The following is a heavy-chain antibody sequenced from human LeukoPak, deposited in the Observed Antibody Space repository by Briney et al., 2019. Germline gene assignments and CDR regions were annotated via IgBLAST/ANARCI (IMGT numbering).Heavy chain of an antibody. CDR1: GFTFSSYA. Sequence: GGSLRLSCAASGFTFSSYAMHWVRQAPGKGLEWVAVISYDGSNKYYADSVKGRFTISRDNSKNTLYLQMNSLGAEDTAVYYCARPGEMATIIRSRYFDLWGRGTLVTVSS. D-gene: IGHD5-24*01. J-gene: IGHJ2*01. CDR3: ARPGEMATIIRSRYFDL. V-gene: IGHV3-30*04. CDR2: ISYDGSNK.